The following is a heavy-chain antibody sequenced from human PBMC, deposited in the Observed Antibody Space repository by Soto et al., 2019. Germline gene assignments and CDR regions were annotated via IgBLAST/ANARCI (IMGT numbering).Heavy chain of an antibody. J-gene: IGHJ6*02. CDR2: IYYSGST. CDR3: ARDRPGTTLYYYGMDV. CDR1: GGSVSSGSYY. D-gene: IGHD1-7*01. Sequence: SETLSLTCTVSGGSVSSGSYYWSWIRQPPGKGLEWIGYIYYSGSTNYNPSLKSRVTISVDTSKNQFSLKLSSVTAADTAVYYCARDRPGTTLYYYGMDVWGQGTTVTVSS. V-gene: IGHV4-61*01.